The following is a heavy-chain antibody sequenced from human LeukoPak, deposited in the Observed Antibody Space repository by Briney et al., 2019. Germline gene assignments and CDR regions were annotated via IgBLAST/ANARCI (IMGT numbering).Heavy chain of an antibody. D-gene: IGHD3-3*01. CDR3: AKDRFLEWSTLGRAGGDYFDY. J-gene: IGHJ4*02. Sequence: GGSLRLSCAASGFTFSSYAMSWVRQAPGKGLEWVSAISGSGGSTYYADSVKGRFTISRDNSKNTLYLQMNSLRAEDTAVYYCAKDRFLEWSTLGRAGGDYFDYWGQGTLVTVSS. CDR1: GFTFSSYA. V-gene: IGHV3-23*01. CDR2: ISGSGGST.